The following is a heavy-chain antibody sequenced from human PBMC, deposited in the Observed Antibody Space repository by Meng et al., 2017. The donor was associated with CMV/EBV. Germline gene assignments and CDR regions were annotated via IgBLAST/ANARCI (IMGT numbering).Heavy chain of an antibody. Sequence: VRVQRWGAGLFKPSEGLALTWAVHGGSFSGYYWSSSSQPPGKGLEWIGEINHSGSTNYNPSLKSRVTISVDTSKNQFSLKLSSVTAADTAVYYCARGVGGWFDPWGQGNLVTVSS. CDR1: GGSFSGYY. CDR2: INHSGST. V-gene: IGHV4-34*01. J-gene: IGHJ5*02. D-gene: IGHD1-26*01. CDR3: ARGVGGWFDP.